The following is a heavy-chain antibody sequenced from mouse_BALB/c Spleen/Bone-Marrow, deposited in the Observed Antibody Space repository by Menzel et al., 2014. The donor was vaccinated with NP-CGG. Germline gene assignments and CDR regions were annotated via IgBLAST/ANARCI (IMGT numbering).Heavy chain of an antibody. D-gene: IGHD2-10*02. CDR1: GFNIKDTY. Sequence: VQLQQSGAELVKPGPSVKLSCTASGFNIKDTYMHWVKQRPEQGLEWIGRIDPANGNTKYDPKFQGKATITADKSSNTAYLQLSSLTSEDTAVYYCARWEYYVMDYRAQGTPVTVSS. CDR2: IDPANGNT. J-gene: IGHJ4*01. CDR3: ARWEYYVMDY. V-gene: IGHV14-3*02.